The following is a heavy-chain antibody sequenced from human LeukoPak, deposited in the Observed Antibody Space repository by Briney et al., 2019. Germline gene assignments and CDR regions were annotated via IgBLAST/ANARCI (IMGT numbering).Heavy chain of an antibody. CDR2: ISSSTFK. Sequence: GSLRLSCAASGFTFSTYSMNWVRQAPGKGLEWVSSISSSTFKYYADSLRGRFTISRDNARNSLYLQMNSLRAEDTALYYCARVISSTNWQGYDAFDIWGQGTMVTVSS. CDR3: ARVISSTNWQGYDAFDI. J-gene: IGHJ3*02. CDR1: GFTFSTYS. D-gene: IGHD2-2*01. V-gene: IGHV3-21*01.